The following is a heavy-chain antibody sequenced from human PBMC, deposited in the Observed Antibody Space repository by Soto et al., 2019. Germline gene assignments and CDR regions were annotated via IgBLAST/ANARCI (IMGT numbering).Heavy chain of an antibody. CDR1: GGTFSSYA. CDR2: IIPIFGTA. CDR3: ARDGLRNWNDGGGGYDY. J-gene: IGHJ4*02. V-gene: IGHV1-69*05. Sequence: QVQLVQSGAEVKKPGSSVKVSCKASGGTFSSYAISWVRQAPGQGLEWMGGIIPIFGTANYAQKFQGRVTITRDESTSKAYMELSSLRSEDTAVYYCARDGLRNWNDGGGGYDYWGQGTLVTVSS. D-gene: IGHD1-1*01.